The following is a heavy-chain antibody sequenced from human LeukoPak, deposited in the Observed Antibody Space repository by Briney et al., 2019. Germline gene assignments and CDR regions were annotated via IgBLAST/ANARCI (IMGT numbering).Heavy chain of an antibody. J-gene: IGHJ4*02. CDR3: ARQSGGATLDY. D-gene: IGHD1-26*01. V-gene: IGHV4-59*08. CDR2: IYYSGST. Sequence: SETLSLTCTVSGGSISSYYWSWIRQPPGKGLEWIGYIYYSGSTNYNPSLKSRVTISVDTSKNQFSLKLSSVTAADTAVYYCARQSGGATLDYWGQGALVTVSS. CDR1: GGSISSYY.